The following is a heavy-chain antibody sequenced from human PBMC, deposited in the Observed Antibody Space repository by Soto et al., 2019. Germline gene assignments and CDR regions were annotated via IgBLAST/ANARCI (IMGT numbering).Heavy chain of an antibody. Sequence: GGSLRLSCAASGFTFSSYGMHWVRQAPGKGLEWVAVIWYDGSNKYYADSVKGRFTISRDNSKNTLYLQMNSLRAEDTAVYYCARQRRFLEWYPSYGMDVWGQGTTVTVSS. J-gene: IGHJ6*02. CDR3: ARQRRFLEWYPSYGMDV. V-gene: IGHV3-33*01. CDR1: GFTFSSYG. D-gene: IGHD3-3*01. CDR2: IWYDGSNK.